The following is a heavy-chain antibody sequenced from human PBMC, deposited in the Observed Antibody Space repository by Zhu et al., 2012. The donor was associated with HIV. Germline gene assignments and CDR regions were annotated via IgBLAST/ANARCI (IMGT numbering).Heavy chain of an antibody. CDR3: ARLRDTSGYYYPLTS. J-gene: IGHJ4*02. CDR1: GGSTSSHY. D-gene: IGHD3-22*01. V-gene: IGHV4-59*11. CDR2: VYYTGTT. Sequence: QVQLQESGPGLVKPSETLSLTCSVSGGSTSSHYWSWIRQPPGKGLEWIGYVYYTGTTNYNPSLKSRVTISLDMSKNQFSLKLTSVTAADTAVYYCARLRDTSGYYYPLTSWGQGTLVHRLL.